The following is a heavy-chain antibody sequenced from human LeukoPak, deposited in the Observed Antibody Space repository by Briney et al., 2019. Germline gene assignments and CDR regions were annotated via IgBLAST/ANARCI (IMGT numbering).Heavy chain of an antibody. J-gene: IGHJ4*02. Sequence: PGGSLRLSCAASGFTFSSYAMSWVRQAPGKGLEWVSAISGSGGITYYSDSVKGRVTISRDNSKNTLYLQVNSLRAEDAAVYYXXXDXXAXXXXFDYWGXGTLVTVSS. V-gene: IGHV3-23*01. CDR3: XXDXXAXXXXFDY. CDR1: GFTFSSYA. CDR2: ISGSGGIT.